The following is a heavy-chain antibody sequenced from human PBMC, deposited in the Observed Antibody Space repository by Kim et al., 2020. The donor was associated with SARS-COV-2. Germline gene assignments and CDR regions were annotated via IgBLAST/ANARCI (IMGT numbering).Heavy chain of an antibody. J-gene: IGHJ6*01. CDR1: GGSFRGYY. CDR2: INHSGST. CDR3: ARGLRQWLTPYYYYYGMDV. Sequence: SETLSLTCAVYGGSFRGYYWSWIRQPPGKGLEWIGEINHSGSTNYNPSLKSRVTISVDTSKNQFSLKLSSVTAADPAVFYCARGLRQWLTPYYYYYGMDV. V-gene: IGHV4-34*01. D-gene: IGHD6-19*01.